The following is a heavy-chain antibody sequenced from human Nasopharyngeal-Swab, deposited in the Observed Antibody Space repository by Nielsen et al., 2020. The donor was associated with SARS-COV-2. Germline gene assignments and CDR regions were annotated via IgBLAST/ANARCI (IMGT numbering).Heavy chain of an antibody. V-gene: IGHV4-31*02. J-gene: IGHJ4*02. CDR1: GGSISGGAYY. D-gene: IGHD3-22*01. Sequence: SCTVSGGSISGGAYYWSWIRQHPGKGLEWIGYIYYSGSTHYNPSLKSRVTMSVDTSKNQFSLKLSSVTAADTAVYYCARRDAHEYYYEGGFDYWGQGSLVTVSS. CDR3: ARRDAHEYYYEGGFDY. CDR2: IYYSGST.